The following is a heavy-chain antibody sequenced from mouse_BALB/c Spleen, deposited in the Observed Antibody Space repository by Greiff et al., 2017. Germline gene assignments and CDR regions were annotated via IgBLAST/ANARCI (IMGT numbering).Heavy chain of an antibody. Sequence: VMLVESGPGLVAPSQSLSITCTVSGFSLTSYGVHWVRQPPGKGLEWLGVIWAGGSTNYNSALMSRLSISKDNSKSQVFLKMNSLQTDDTAMYYCARGRYGNYEAAYWGQGTLVTVSA. CDR1: GFSLTSYG. D-gene: IGHD2-1*01. CDR3: ARGRYGNYEAAY. CDR2: IWAGGST. V-gene: IGHV2-9*02. J-gene: IGHJ3*01.